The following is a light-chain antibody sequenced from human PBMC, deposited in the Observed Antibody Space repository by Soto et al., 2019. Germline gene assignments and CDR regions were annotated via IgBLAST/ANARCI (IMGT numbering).Light chain of an antibody. CDR1: QSLLFLSNNKNS. CDR2: WAS. Sequence: IVMTQSPNSLSVSLGERATIISQSTQSLLFLSNNKNSLAWYQQKQGQPPKLLIYWASTRQSGVPERFSGSGSGTDFTLTINNQQPEDVAVYYRQQYFTAPLTFGGGTKVEI. V-gene: IGKV4-1*01. J-gene: IGKJ4*01. CDR3: QQYFTAPLT.